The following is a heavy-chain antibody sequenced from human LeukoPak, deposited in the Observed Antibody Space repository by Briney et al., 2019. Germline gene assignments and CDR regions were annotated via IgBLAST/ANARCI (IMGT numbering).Heavy chain of an antibody. CDR2: ISGSGYST. CDR1: GFTFSGYA. Sequence: GGSLRLSCAASGFTFSGYAMRWVRQAPEKGLEWVSGISGSGYSTYYADSVKGRFTISRDNSKNTLFLQMNSLRAEDTAVYYCAKGGQQLLRGANYYFDFWGQGTLVTVSS. V-gene: IGHV3-23*01. D-gene: IGHD1-26*01. CDR3: AKGGQQLLRGANYYFDF. J-gene: IGHJ4*02.